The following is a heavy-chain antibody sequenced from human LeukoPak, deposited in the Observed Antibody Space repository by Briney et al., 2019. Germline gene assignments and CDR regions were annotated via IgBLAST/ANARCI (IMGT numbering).Heavy chain of an antibody. D-gene: IGHD6-19*01. CDR3: ARGLAVAGTGVSTANWFDP. Sequence: SETLSLTCAVYGGSFSGYCWSWIRQPPGKGLEWIGEINHSGSTNYNLSLKSRVTISVDTSKNQFSLKLSSVTAADTAVYYCARGLAVAGTGVSTANWFDPWGQGTLVTVSS. V-gene: IGHV4-34*01. CDR1: GGSFSGYC. J-gene: IGHJ5*02. CDR2: INHSGST.